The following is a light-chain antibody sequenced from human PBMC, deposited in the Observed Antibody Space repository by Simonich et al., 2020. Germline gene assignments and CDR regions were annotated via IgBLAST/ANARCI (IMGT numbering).Light chain of an antibody. J-gene: IGKJ1*01. Sequence: DIVMTQSPDSLAVSLGERATINCKSSQSVLYSSNNKNYLAWYQQKPGQPPKLLIYWASTGESGVPARFRGSGSGTDFTLTISSLQAEDVAVYYCQQYYSTPRTFGQGTKVEIK. CDR2: WAS. V-gene: IGKV4-1*01. CDR3: QQYYSTPRT. CDR1: QSVLYSSNNKNY.